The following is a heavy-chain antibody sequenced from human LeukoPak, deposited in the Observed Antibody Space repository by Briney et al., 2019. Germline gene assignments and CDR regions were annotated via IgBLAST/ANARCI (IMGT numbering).Heavy chain of an antibody. J-gene: IGHJ4*02. D-gene: IGHD3-22*01. Sequence: ASVKVSCTASGYTFTGYYMHWVRQAPGRGLEWMGLINPSGGATSFAQKFRGRVTMTRDMSTGTVFMELSSLRSDDTAVYFCARNYYDTAGHFGYWGQGTLVTVSS. CDR1: GYTFTGYY. CDR3: ARNYYDTAGHFGY. V-gene: IGHV1-46*01. CDR2: INPSGGAT.